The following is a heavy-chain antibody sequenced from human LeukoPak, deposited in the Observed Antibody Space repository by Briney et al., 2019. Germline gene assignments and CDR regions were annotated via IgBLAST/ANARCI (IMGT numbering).Heavy chain of an antibody. V-gene: IGHV3-30-3*01. J-gene: IGHJ4*02. Sequence: PGGSLRLSCSSSGFYFNIYAMHWVRQTPNKRLEWVALISDDGAKKYYADSVKGRFSISRDNSRSILYLDMIGLRSEDTAVYYCARDFTHGTAEGWMGWGPGTQVTVSS. CDR3: ARDFTHGTAEGWMG. CDR2: ISDDGAKK. CDR1: GFYFNIYA. D-gene: IGHD2-2*01.